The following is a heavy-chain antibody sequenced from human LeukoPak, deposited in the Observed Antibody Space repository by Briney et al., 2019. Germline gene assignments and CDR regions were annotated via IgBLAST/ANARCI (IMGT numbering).Heavy chain of an antibody. CDR3: ARGQATIDSNWFDP. CDR2: IYYSGST. D-gene: IGHD5-12*01. CDR1: GGSISSYY. Sequence: PSETLSLTCTVFGGSISSYYWSWIRQPPGKGLEGIGYIYYSGSTNYNPSLKSRVTISVDTSKNQFSLKLSSVTAADTAVYYCARGQATIDSNWFDPWGQGTLVTVSS. V-gene: IGHV4-59*01. J-gene: IGHJ5*02.